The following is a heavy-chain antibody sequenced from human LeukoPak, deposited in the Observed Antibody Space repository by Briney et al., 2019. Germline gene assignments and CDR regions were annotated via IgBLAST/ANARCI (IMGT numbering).Heavy chain of an antibody. D-gene: IGHD2-2*01. J-gene: IGHJ5*02. Sequence: ASVKVSCKASGYTFTGYYMHWVRQAPGRGLEWMGWINPNSGGTNYAQKFQGRVTMTRDTSISTAYMELSRLRSDDTAVYYCARDLAYCSSTSCYPWGQGTLVTVSS. CDR3: ARDLAYCSSTSCYP. CDR2: INPNSGGT. CDR1: GYTFTGYY. V-gene: IGHV1-2*02.